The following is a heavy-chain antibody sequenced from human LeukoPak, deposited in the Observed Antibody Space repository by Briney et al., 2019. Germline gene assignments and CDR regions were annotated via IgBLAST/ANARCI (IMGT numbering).Heavy chain of an antibody. D-gene: IGHD6-19*01. V-gene: IGHV4-59*01. J-gene: IGHJ6*03. CDR2: IYYSGSA. CDR3: ARGGIAVAGSDYYYYMDV. CDR1: GGSISSYY. Sequence: SETLSLTCTVSGGSISSYYWSWIRQPPGKGLEWIGYIYYSGSANYNPSLKSRVTISVDTSKNQFSLKLSSVTAADTAVYYCARGGIAVAGSDYYYYMDVWGKGTTVTVSS.